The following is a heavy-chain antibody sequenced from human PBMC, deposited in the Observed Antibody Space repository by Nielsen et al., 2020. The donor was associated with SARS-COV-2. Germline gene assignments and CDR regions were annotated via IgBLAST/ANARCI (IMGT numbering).Heavy chain of an antibody. Sequence: SVKVSCKASGGSFDNFGFNWVRQAPGQGLEWMGGIITVFGTANYPQKFRDRVTITADASAKTVHVEISSLTSADTAVYYCARGGYNDLYSFNSWGQGTLVTVSS. CDR3: ARGGYNDLYSFNS. D-gene: IGHD5-24*01. CDR2: IITVFGTA. CDR1: GGSFDNFG. V-gene: IGHV1-69*13. J-gene: IGHJ4*02.